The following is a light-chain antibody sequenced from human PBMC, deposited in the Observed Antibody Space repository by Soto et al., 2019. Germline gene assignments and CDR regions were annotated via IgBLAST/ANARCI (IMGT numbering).Light chain of an antibody. V-gene: IGKV3-20*01. Sequence: ESVLTQSHDTLSFYPGGRGTLSCRASQSVGSDYLAWYQQKPGQAPRILIFGASGRATGIPDRFSGSGSETDFTLTISRLEPEDFAVYYCQQYGSLSSTFGHGTKVDIK. CDR1: QSVGSDY. J-gene: IGKJ1*01. CDR2: GAS. CDR3: QQYGSLSST.